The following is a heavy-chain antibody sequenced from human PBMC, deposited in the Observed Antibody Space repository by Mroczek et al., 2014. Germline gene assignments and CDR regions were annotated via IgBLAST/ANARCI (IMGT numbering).Heavy chain of an antibody. CDR1: GYTFTSYY. CDR3: ARDSSSWFVIYNWFDP. J-gene: IGHJ5*02. CDR2: INPSGGST. D-gene: IGHD6-13*01. V-gene: IGHV1-46*03. Sequence: VQLVESGAEVKKPGASVKVSCKASGYTFTSYYMHWVRQAPGQGLEWMGIINPSGGSTSYAQKFQGRVTMTRDTSTSTVYMELSSLRSEDTAVYYCARDSSSWFVIYNWFDPWGQGTLVTVSS.